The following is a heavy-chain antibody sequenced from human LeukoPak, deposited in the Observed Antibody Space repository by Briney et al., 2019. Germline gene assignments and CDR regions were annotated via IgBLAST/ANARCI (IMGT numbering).Heavy chain of an antibody. CDR3: VRERFNNDYEA. CDR2: IYSDDAT. J-gene: IGHJ5*02. V-gene: IGHV3-53*01. CDR1: GFTVGSGR. D-gene: IGHD3-22*01. Sequence: GGSLRLSCAASGFTVGSGRRMSWLRQAPGEGLEWISTIYSDDATNYGDSVKGRFTISRDNSRNTLDLQMNSLRVEDTAVYYCVRERFNNDYEAWGQGILVTVSS.